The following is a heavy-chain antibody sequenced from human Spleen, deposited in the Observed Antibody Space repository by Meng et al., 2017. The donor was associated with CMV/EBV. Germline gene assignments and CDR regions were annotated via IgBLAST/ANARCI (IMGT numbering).Heavy chain of an antibody. CDR1: GFTVNSNY. Sequence: GESLKISCAASGFTVNSNYMSWVRQAPGKGLEWVSSIYRDGSTNYADSVKGRFTISRDNSKNTLYLQVNSLRAEDTAVYYFAGVARYSGYDFDYYYYGMDVWGQGTTVTVSS. V-gene: IGHV3-53*01. CDR3: AGVARYSGYDFDYYYYGMDV. J-gene: IGHJ6*02. D-gene: IGHD5-12*01. CDR2: IYRDGST.